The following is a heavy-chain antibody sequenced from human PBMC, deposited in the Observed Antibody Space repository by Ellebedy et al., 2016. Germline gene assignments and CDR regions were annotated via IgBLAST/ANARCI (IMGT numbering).Heavy chain of an antibody. V-gene: IGHV3-21*04. J-gene: IGHJ4*02. CDR2: ISSSSSTI. CDR3: AKGLYTAMVTGDFDY. CDR1: GFTFSSYG. D-gene: IGHD5-18*01. Sequence: GESLKISXAASGFTFSSYGMNWVRQAPGKGLEWVSSISSSSSTIYYADSVKGRFTISRDNSKNTLYLQMNSLRAEDTAVYYCAKGLYTAMVTGDFDYWGQGTLVTVSS.